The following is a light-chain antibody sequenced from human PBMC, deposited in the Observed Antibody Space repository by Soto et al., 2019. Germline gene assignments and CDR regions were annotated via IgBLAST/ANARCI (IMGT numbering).Light chain of an antibody. CDR3: QQYYSTPWT. V-gene: IGKV4-1*01. CDR1: QSVLYSSNNKNY. Sequence: DILMTQSPDSLAVSLGERATINCKSSQSVLYSSNNKNYLAWYQQKPGQPPKLLIYWASTRESGVPDRFSGSGSRTDFTLTISSLQAEDVAVYYCQQYYSTPWTLGQGTKVDIK. CDR2: WAS. J-gene: IGKJ1*01.